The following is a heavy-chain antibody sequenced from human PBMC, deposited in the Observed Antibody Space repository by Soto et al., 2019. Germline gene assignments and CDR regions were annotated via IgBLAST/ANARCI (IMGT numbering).Heavy chain of an antibody. CDR1: GYTFTSYG. D-gene: IGHD3-3*01. V-gene: IGHV1-18*01. J-gene: IGHJ4*02. CDR2: ISAYNGNT. CDR3: ARLRNYDFWSGYPPSYYFDY. Sequence: QVQLVQSGAEVKKPGASVKVSCKASGYTFTSYGISWVRQAPGQGREWMGWISAYNGNTNYAQKLQGRVTMTTDTSTSTAYMELRSLRSDDTAVYYCARLRNYDFWSGYPPSYYFDYWGQGTLVTVSS.